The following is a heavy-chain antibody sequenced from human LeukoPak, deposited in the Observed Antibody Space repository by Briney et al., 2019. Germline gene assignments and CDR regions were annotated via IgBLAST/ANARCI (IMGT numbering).Heavy chain of an antibody. CDR3: ARGSRFGVVERDAFDI. V-gene: IGHV3-20*04. CDR2: INWNGGST. CDR1: GFTFDDYG. J-gene: IGHJ3*02. D-gene: IGHD3-3*01. Sequence: GGSLRLSCAASGFTFDDYGMSWVRQAPGKGLEWVSGINWNGGSTGYADSVKGRFTISRDNAKNSLYLQMNSLRAEDTAVYYCARGSRFGVVERDAFDIWGQGTMVTVSS.